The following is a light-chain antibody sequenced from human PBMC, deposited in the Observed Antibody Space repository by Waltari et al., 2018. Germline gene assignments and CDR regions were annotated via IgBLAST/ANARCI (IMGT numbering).Light chain of an antibody. CDR1: QSVSTY. V-gene: IGKV3-15*01. CDR2: DAS. CDR3: QQFNNWAPWT. Sequence: EIVLTQSPATLSLSPGERATLSCRASQSVSTYLAWYQHKPGQAPRLLIYDASTRATGIPARFSGSGSGTEFTLTISSLQSEDFAVYYCQQFNNWAPWTFGQGTKVEIK. J-gene: IGKJ1*01.